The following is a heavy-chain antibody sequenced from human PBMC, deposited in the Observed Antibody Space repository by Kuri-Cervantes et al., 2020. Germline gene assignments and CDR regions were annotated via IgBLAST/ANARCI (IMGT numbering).Heavy chain of an antibody. CDR3: ARGWRRYCSSTSCYAGRSYWYFDL. CDR1: GGSISSGDYY. Sequence: LRLSCTVSGGSISSGDYYWSWIRQPPGKGLEWIGEINHSGSTNYNPSLKSRVTISVDTSKNQFSLKLSSVTAADTAVYYCARGWRRYCSSTSCYAGRSYWYFDLWGRGTLVTVSS. D-gene: IGHD2-2*01. J-gene: IGHJ2*01. CDR2: INHSGST. V-gene: IGHV4-30-4*01.